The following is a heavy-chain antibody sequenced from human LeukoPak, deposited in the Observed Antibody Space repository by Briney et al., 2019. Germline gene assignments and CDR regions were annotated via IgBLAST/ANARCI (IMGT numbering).Heavy chain of an antibody. CDR1: GDSFSDYY. CDR2: INLNTGGT. Sequence: ASVKISCKASGDSFSDYYIHWVRQAPGQGPEWMGWINLNTGGTNYAQKFDGRFSMTRDTSINTAFMELSGLRFDDTAVYYCGSVRGILSYFDLWGRGTLVTVSS. V-gene: IGHV1-2*02. CDR3: GSVRGILSYFDL. J-gene: IGHJ2*01. D-gene: IGHD3-16*01.